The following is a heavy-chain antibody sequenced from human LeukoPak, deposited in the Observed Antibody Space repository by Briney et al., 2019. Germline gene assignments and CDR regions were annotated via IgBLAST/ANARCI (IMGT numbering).Heavy chain of an antibody. CDR3: ARGGYSGYAY. CDR1: GYTFTSYA. V-gene: IGHV1-3*01. D-gene: IGHD5-12*01. Sequence: ASVKVSCKASGYTFTSYAMHWVRQAPGQRLEWMGWINAGNGSTKYSQKFQGRVTITRDTSASTAYMELSSLRSEDTAVYYCARGGYSGYAYWGQGTLVTVSS. J-gene: IGHJ4*02. CDR2: INAGNGST.